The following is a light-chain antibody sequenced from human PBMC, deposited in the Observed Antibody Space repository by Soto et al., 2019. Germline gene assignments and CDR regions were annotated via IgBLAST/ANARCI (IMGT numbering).Light chain of an antibody. CDR3: LQYNNWPRT. V-gene: IGKV3-15*01. J-gene: IGKJ3*01. Sequence: EIVMTQSPATLSVSPVERATLSCRASQSVSSDLAWFQQKPGQAPRLLIYGAFTRDTAIPTRFSGSGSGTEFTLTISSLQSEDFAVYYCLQYNNWPRTFGPGTKVDIK. CDR2: GAF. CDR1: QSVSSD.